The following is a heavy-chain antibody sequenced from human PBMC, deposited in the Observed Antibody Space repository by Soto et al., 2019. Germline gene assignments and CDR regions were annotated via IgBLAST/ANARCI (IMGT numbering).Heavy chain of an antibody. Sequence: ASVKVSCKASGYTFTSYAMHWVRQAPGQRLEWMGWINAGNGNTKYSQKFQGRVTITRDTSASTAYMELSSRRSEDTAVYSCARAGALRYFDWLVGFEPWAQGALVTVSS. J-gene: IGHJ5*02. V-gene: IGHV1-3*01. CDR1: GYTFTSYA. CDR2: INAGNGNT. CDR3: ARAGALRYFDWLVGFEP. D-gene: IGHD3-9*01.